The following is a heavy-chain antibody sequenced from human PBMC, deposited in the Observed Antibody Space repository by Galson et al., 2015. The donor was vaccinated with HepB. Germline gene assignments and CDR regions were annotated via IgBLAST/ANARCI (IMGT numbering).Heavy chain of an antibody. CDR3: ARGTWGANY. CDR2: IKQDGSEK. V-gene: IGHV3-7*03. J-gene: IGHJ4*02. CDR1: GFTFSTYW. D-gene: IGHD7-27*01. Sequence: SLRLSCAASGFTFSTYWMTWVRQAPGKGLEWVASIKQDGSEKYYVDSVKGRFTISRDNAENPMYLQMNSLRSEDTAVYYCARGTWGANYWGQGTLVTVSS.